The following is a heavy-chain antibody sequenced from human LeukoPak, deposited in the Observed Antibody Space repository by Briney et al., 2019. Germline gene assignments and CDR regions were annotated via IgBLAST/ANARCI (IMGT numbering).Heavy chain of an antibody. CDR2: ISAYNGNT. CDR3: ARYGIGFWSGYYTDAYFDY. J-gene: IGHJ4*02. CDR1: GYTFTSYG. Sequence: ASVKVSCKASGYTFTSYGISWVRQAPGQGLEWMGWISAYNGNTNYAQKLQGRVTMTTDTSTSTAYMELRSLRSDDTAVYYCARYGIGFWSGYYTDAYFDYWGQGTLATVSS. V-gene: IGHV1-18*01. D-gene: IGHD3-3*01.